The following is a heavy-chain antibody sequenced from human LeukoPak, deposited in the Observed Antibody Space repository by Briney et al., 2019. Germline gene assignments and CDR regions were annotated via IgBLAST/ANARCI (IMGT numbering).Heavy chain of an antibody. CDR2: IYYSGST. D-gene: IGHD6-13*01. CDR3: ARDSAGSSWESNWFDP. J-gene: IGHJ5*02. Sequence: SETLSLTCTVSGGSITSYYWSWIRQPPGKGLEWIGYIYYSGSTNYNPPLKSRLTISVDASKNQFSLKLSSVTAADTAVYYCARDSAGSSWESNWFDPWGQGTLVTVSS. CDR1: GGSITSYY. V-gene: IGHV4-59*12.